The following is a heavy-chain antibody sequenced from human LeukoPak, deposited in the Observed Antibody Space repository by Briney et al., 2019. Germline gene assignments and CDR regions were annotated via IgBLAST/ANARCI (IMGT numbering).Heavy chain of an antibody. V-gene: IGHV1-2*02. CDR2: INPNSDGS. CDR3: ASLIVAPGVLVDY. CDR1: GHTFTGYY. D-gene: IGHD2-8*02. Sequence: GASVKVSCKASGHTFTGYYMQWVRQAPGHGLEWMGWINPNSDGSKLAQRFQGRVTLTWDTSLNTANMEMTSLRSDDTAVYYCASLIVAPGVLVDYWGQGTLVTVSS. J-gene: IGHJ4*02.